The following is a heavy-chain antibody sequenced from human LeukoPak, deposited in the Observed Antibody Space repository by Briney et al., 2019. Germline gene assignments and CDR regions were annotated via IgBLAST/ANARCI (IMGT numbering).Heavy chain of an antibody. CDR3: ARLLYYDSSGYYYPFDY. V-gene: IGHV5-51*01. D-gene: IGHD3-22*01. CDR2: IYPGDSDT. Sequence: PGESLKISCKGSGYRFTSYWIGWVRQMPGKGLEWMGIIYPGDSDTRYSPSFQGQVTISADKSISTAYLQWSSLKASDTAMYYCARLLYYDSSGYYYPFDYWGQGTLVTVSS. CDR1: GYRFTSYW. J-gene: IGHJ4*02.